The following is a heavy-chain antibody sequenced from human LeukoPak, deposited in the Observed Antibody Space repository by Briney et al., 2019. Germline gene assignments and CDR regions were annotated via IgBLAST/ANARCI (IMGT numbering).Heavy chain of an antibody. J-gene: IGHJ4*02. CDR1: GYTFTNYY. V-gene: IGHV1-46*01. Sequence: ASVKVSCKASGYTFTNYYMHWVRQALGQGLEWMGITNPSGGSTTYAQKFQGRVTMTRDTSTSTVYMELSSLRSEDTAVYYCARGLFSSSWKIELWGRAFDYWGQGTLVTVSS. D-gene: IGHD6-13*01. CDR3: ARGLFSSSWKIELWGRAFDY. CDR2: TNPSGGST.